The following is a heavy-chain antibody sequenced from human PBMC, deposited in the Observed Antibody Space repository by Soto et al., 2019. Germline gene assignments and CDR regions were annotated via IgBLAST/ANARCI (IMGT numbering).Heavy chain of an antibody. CDR3: ARGFGGVSLDYFDF. J-gene: IGHJ4*02. V-gene: IGHV4-59*06. CDR2: IYYTGST. CDR1: GGSISSYY. D-gene: IGHD3-16*01. Sequence: SETLSLTCTVSGGSISSYYWSWIRHHPGKGLEWLGYIYYTGSTYYNPALQRRAVFSIDTSKTRFSLKLTSVTAADTAVYYCARGFGGVSLDYFDFWGQGTQVTVSS.